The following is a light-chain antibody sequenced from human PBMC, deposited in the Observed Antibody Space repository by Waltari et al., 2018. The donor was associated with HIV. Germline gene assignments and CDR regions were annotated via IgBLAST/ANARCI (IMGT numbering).Light chain of an antibody. V-gene: IGLV1-44*01. Sequence: QSVLAQPPSVSGTPGQRVTISCSGTTSNTGNHVVNWYQQGTGTAPKLLSSSNNQRPSGVPDRFSGFKSGTSASLAINGLQSEDEADYYCATWDDTPTGHVLFGGGTKVTVL. CDR1: TSNTGNHV. CDR2: SNN. CDR3: ATWDDTPTGHVL. J-gene: IGLJ2*01.